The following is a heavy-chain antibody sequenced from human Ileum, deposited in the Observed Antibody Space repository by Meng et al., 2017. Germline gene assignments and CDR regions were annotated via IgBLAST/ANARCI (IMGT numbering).Heavy chain of an antibody. D-gene: IGHD1-26*01. CDR3: ARDHMGSLDY. CDR2: AST. CDR1: GGSVSRAGYQ. Sequence: HVQLQESRPGLVRPSETLSLICTVSGGSVSRAGYQWGWIRQPPGKGLEWIGYASTNYNPSLKSRVTISLDTSRNQFSLSLSSVTAADTAVYYCARDHMGSLDYWSQGILVTVSS. J-gene: IGHJ4*02. V-gene: IGHV4-61*08.